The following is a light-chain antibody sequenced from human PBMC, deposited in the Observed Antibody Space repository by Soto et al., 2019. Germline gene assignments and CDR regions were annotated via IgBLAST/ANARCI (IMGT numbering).Light chain of an antibody. V-gene: IGKV3-15*01. Sequence: EIVMTQSPATLSVSPGEGATLSCRASQSVRTKLACYQQKAGQAPRLLIYGASTRATGVSDRFSGSGSGTEYTLTISSLQSEEFAVYYCQQYDTWPSITFGQGTRRESK. CDR1: QSVRTK. J-gene: IGKJ5*01. CDR3: QQYDTWPSIT. CDR2: GAS.